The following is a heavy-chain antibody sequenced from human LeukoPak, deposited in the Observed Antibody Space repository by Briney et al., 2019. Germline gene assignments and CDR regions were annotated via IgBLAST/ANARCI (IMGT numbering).Heavy chain of an antibody. J-gene: IGHJ4*02. CDR1: GGSFSGYY. CDR3: ARRGAITDY. CDR2: IYYSGST. V-gene: IGHV4-34*01. Sequence: SETLSLTCAVYGGSFSGYYWSWIRQPPGKGLEWIGSIYYSGSTYYNPSLKSRVTISVDTSKNQFSLKLSSVTAADTAVYYCARRGAITDYWGQGTLVTVSS. D-gene: IGHD3-3*01.